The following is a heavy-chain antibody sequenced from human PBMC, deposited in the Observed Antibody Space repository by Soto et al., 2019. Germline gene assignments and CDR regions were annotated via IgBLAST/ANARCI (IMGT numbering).Heavy chain of an antibody. CDR1: GFRFSTYD. CDR3: ARDRCYDGTCYSASDS. V-gene: IGHV3-48*02. Sequence: XGSLRLSCAASGFRFSTYDMDWLRQAPGKGPEWIAHISTTSFTIYYADSVKGRFTISRDNARNSLYLEMNSLRDEDTAVYYCARDRCYDGTCYSASDSWGQGTLVTVSS. D-gene: IGHD2-15*01. CDR2: ISTTSFTI. J-gene: IGHJ5*01.